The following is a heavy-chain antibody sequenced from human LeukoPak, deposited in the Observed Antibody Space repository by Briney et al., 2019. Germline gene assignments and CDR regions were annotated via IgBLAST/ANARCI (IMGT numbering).Heavy chain of an antibody. D-gene: IGHD6-13*01. J-gene: IGHJ5*02. V-gene: IGHV4-34*01. Sequence: SETLSLTCAVYGGSFSGYYWSWIRQPPGKGLEWIGEINHSGSTYYNPSLKSRVTISVDTSKNQFSLKLSSVTAADTAVYYCARQSGSSWFVGHNWFDPWGQGTLVTVSS. CDR1: GGSFSGYY. CDR3: ARQSGSSWFVGHNWFDP. CDR2: INHSGST.